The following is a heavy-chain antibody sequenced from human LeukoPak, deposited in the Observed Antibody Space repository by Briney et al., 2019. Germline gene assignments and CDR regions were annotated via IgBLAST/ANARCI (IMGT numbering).Heavy chain of an antibody. CDR2: VSISSGTI. Sequence: GGSLRLSCAASGFNFIGHNMNWVRQAPGKGLEWISFVSISSGTIYYADSVKGRFTISRDNAKNSLYLQMNSLRAEDTAVYYCARAFNRYCSGGSCTNFQHWGQGTLVTVSS. D-gene: IGHD2-15*01. J-gene: IGHJ1*01. V-gene: IGHV3-48*04. CDR1: GFNFIGHN. CDR3: ARAFNRYCSGGSCTNFQH.